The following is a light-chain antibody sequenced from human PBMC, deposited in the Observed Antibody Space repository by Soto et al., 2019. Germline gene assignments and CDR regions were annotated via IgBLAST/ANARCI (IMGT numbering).Light chain of an antibody. Sequence: VLTQPPSASGTPGQRVTISCSGSSSNIGSNAVAWYQQLPGTAPKLLIYSNNQRPSGFPDRCSGSTSGTSVSLAISGLQSEDEADYYCAAWDDSLNGDVFGTGTKVTVL. CDR2: SNN. CDR1: SSNIGSNA. J-gene: IGLJ1*01. CDR3: AAWDDSLNGDV. V-gene: IGLV1-44*01.